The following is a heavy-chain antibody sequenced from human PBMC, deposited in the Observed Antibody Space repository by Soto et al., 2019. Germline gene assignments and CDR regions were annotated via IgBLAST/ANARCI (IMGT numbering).Heavy chain of an antibody. J-gene: IGHJ3*02. CDR3: ARGPLAAVLRQGRTSGAQIAFDI. CDR1: GYTFTGSY. D-gene: IGHD1-26*01. V-gene: IGHV1-2*04. Sequence: ASVKVSCKASGYTFTGSYMHWVRQAPGQGLEWMGWINPNSGGTNYAQKFQGWVTMTRDTSFSTAYMELSRLRSDDTAVYYCARGPLAAVLRQGRTSGAQIAFDIWGQGTMVTVS. CDR2: INPNSGGT.